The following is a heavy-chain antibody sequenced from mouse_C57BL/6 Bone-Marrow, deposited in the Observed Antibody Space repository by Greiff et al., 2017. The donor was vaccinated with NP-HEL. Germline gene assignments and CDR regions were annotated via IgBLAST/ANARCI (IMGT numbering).Heavy chain of an antibody. CDR2: IYPGGGYT. D-gene: IGHD2-1*01. J-gene: IGHJ4*01. CDR3: ARYGNYPYDAMDN. CDR1: GYTFTNYW. V-gene: IGHV1-63*01. Sequence: VQLQESGAELVRPGTSVKMSCKASGYTFTNYWIGWAKQRPGHGLEWIGDIYPGGGYTNYNEKFKGKATLTADKSSSTAYMQFSSLTSEDSAIYYCARYGNYPYDAMDNWGQGTSATVSS.